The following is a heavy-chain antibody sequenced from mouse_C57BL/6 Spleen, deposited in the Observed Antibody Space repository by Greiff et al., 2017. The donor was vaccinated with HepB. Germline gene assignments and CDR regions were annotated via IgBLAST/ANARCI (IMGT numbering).Heavy chain of an antibody. J-gene: IGHJ1*03. CDR3: ARRVKDYVWYFDV. D-gene: IGHD1-1*02. CDR2: IYPGDGDT. CDR1: GYAFSSYW. Sequence: QVQLQQSGAELVKPGASVKISCKASGYAFSSYWMNWVKQRPGKGLEWIGQIYPGDGDTNYNGKFKGKATLTADKSSSTAYMQLSSLTSEDSAVYFCARRVKDYVWYFDVWGTGTTVTVSS. V-gene: IGHV1-80*01.